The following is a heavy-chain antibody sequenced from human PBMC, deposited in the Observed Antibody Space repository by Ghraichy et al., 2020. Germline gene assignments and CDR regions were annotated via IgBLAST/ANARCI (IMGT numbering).Heavy chain of an antibody. CDR1: GFPFSTAW. CDR2: VRSRKDGGTI. CDR3: ARVKRHYDSTGYYYYYGMDV. J-gene: IGHJ6*02. Sequence: GGSLRLSCVASGFPFSTAWMTWVRQAPGKGLVWVGRVRSRKDGGTIDYAAPVKGRFTISRDNSKNTLYLQMNSLRAEDTAVYYCARVKRHYDSTGYYYYYGMDVWGQGTTVTVSS. V-gene: IGHV3-15*01. D-gene: IGHD3-22*01.